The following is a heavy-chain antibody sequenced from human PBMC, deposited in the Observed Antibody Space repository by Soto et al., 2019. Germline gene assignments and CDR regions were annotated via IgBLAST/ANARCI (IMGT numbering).Heavy chain of an antibody. CDR1: GYTFTSYG. Sequence: ASVKVSCKASGYTFTSYGISWVRQAPGQGLEWMGWISAYNGNTNYAQKLQGRVTMTTDTSTSTAYMELRSLRSDDTAVYYCARVGVVVAAKTYYGMDVWGQGTTVTVSS. CDR3: ARVGVVVAAKTYYGMDV. D-gene: IGHD2-15*01. J-gene: IGHJ6*01. CDR2: ISAYNGNT. V-gene: IGHV1-18*01.